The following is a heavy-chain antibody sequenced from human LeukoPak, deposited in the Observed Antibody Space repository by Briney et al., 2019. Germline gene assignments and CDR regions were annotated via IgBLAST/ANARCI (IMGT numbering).Heavy chain of an antibody. D-gene: IGHD6-13*01. CDR3: ARASPGYSSSWYDFDY. V-gene: IGHV1-2*02. J-gene: IGHJ4*02. CDR2: INPNSGGT. CDR1: GYTFTGYY. Sequence: GASVKVSCKASGYTFTGYYMHWVRQAPGQGLEWMGWINPNSGGTNYAQKFQGKVTMTRDTSISTASMELSRLRSDDTAVYYCARASPGYSSSWYDFDYWGQGTLVTVSS.